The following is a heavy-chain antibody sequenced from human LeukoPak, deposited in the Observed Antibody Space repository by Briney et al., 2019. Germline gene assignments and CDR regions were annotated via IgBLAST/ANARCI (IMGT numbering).Heavy chain of an antibody. CDR2: IYYSGST. V-gene: IGHV4-59*01. Sequence: KPSETLSLTXTVSGGSISSYYWSWIRQPPGKGLEWIGYIYYSGSTNYNPSLKSRVTISVDTSKNQFSLKLSSVTAADTAVYYCARMGRRGYFDYWGQGTLVTVSS. J-gene: IGHJ4*02. D-gene: IGHD1-26*01. CDR1: GGSISSYY. CDR3: ARMGRRGYFDY.